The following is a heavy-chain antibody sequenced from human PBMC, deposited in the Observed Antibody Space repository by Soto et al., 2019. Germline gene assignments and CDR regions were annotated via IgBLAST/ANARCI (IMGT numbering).Heavy chain of an antibody. J-gene: IGHJ4*02. CDR2: ISYEGSNN. Sequence: QVQLVESGGGVVQPGRSLRLSCAASGFTFNIYAIHWVRQAPGKGLEWVAVISYEGSNNYYADSVKGRVTISRDNSKNTVDLQMSSLRAEDAAMYYCARTLFRTTLVTPSDSWGQGTLVTVSS. V-gene: IGHV3-30-3*01. CDR1: GFTFNIYA. D-gene: IGHD2-21*02. CDR3: ARTLFRTTLVTPSDS.